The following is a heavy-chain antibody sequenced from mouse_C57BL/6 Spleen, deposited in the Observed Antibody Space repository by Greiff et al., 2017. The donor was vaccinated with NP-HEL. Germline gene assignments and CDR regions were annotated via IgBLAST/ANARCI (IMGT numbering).Heavy chain of an antibody. CDR3: ARGAQVFYYAMDY. Sequence: QVQLQQSGPELVKPGASVKISCKASGYAFSSSWMNWVKQRPGKGLEWIGRIYPGDGDTNYNGKFKGKATLTADKSSSTAYMQLSSLTSEDSAVYFCARGAQVFYYAMDYWGQGTSVTVSS. V-gene: IGHV1-82*01. D-gene: IGHD3-2*02. J-gene: IGHJ4*01. CDR1: GYAFSSSW. CDR2: IYPGDGDT.